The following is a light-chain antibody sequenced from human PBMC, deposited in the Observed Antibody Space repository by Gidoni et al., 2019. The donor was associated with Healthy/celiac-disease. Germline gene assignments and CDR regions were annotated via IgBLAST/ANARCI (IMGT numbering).Light chain of an antibody. V-gene: IGLV2-14*01. Sequence: QSALTQPASVSGSPGQSITISCTGTSSDVGGYNYVSWYQQPPGKAPKLMIYEVSHRPSVVSNRFSGSKSGNTASLTISGLQAEDEADYYCSSYTSSSTDVVFGGGTKLTVL. J-gene: IGLJ2*01. CDR1: SSDVGGYNY. CDR2: EVS. CDR3: SSYTSSSTDVV.